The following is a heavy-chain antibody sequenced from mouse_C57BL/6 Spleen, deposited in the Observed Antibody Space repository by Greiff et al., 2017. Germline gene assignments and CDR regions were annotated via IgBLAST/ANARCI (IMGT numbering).Heavy chain of an antibody. D-gene: IGHD2-3*01. J-gene: IGHJ3*01. CDR1: GYTFTSYW. CDR3: ARSEGLYDGYPPWFAY. Sequence: QVQLQQPGAELVRPGSSVKLSCKASGYTFTSYWMHWVKQRPIQGLEWIGNIDPSDSETHYNQKFKDKATLTVDKSSSTADMQLSSLTSEDSAVYYCARSEGLYDGYPPWFAYWGQGTLVTVSA. V-gene: IGHV1-52*01. CDR2: IDPSDSET.